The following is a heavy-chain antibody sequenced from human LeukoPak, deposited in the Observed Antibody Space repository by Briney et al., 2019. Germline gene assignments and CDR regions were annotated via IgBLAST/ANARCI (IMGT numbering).Heavy chain of an antibody. CDR2: IYYSGST. CDR3: ARVGGHTYGYEFDY. D-gene: IGHD5-18*01. J-gene: IGHJ4*02. V-gene: IGHV4-59*01. Sequence: PSETLSLTCTVSGGSISSYYWNWIRQPPGKGPEWIEYIYYSGSTNYNPTLKSRVTISVGTAKNQFSLKLSSVTAADTAVYYCARVGGHTYGYEFDYWGQGTLVTVSS. CDR1: GGSISSYY.